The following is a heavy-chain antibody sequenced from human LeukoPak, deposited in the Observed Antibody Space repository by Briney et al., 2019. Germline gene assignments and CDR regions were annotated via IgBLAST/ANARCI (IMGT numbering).Heavy chain of an antibody. Sequence: SETLSLTCVVSGVSGGSFSSYYWSWIRQSPGKGLEWIGEINHSGRTNFNPSLQSRVTISVDSSKNQFALKLNSVTAADTAVYYCPRTGELVGFFDLWGRGTLVTVSS. CDR3: PRTGELVGFFDL. J-gene: IGHJ2*01. V-gene: IGHV4-34*01. CDR2: INHSGRT. D-gene: IGHD1-26*01. CDR1: GVSGGSFSSYY.